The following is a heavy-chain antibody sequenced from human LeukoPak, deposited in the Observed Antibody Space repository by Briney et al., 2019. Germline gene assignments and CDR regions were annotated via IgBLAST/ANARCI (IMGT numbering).Heavy chain of an antibody. V-gene: IGHV4-34*01. CDR2: INYSGST. D-gene: IGHD2/OR15-2a*01. CDR3: ARGSLYYSDSNTYHYYFDS. CDR1: GFTFSNSA. J-gene: IGHJ4*02. Sequence: GSLRLSCEGSGFTFSNSAMGWIRQPPGKGLEWIGEINYSGSTIYNPSLTSRVTMSVDTSKNQISLQLTSVTAADTSVYYCARGSLYYSDSNTYHYYFDSWGRGTLVTVSS.